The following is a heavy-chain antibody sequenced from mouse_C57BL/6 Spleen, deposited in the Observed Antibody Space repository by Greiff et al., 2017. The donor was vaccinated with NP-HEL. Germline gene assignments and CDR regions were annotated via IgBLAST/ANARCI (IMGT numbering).Heavy chain of an antibody. V-gene: IGHV1-82*01. CDR1: GYAFSSSW. CDR3: ARDYGSREAWFAY. CDR2: IYPGDGDT. J-gene: IGHJ3*01. D-gene: IGHD1-1*01. Sequence: QVQLQQSGPELVKPGASVKISCKASGYAFSSSWMNWVKQRPGKGLEWIGRIYPGDGDTNYNGKFKGKATLTADKSSSTAYMQLSSLTSEDSAVYFCARDYGSREAWFAYWGQGTLVTVSA.